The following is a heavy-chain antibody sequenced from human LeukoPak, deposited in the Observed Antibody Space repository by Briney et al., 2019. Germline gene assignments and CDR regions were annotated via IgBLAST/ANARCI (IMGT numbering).Heavy chain of an antibody. CDR3: ARSSAVTMGGAFDI. V-gene: IGHV4-59*01. Sequence: SETLSLTCTVSGGSISSYYWSWIRQPPGKGLEWIGYIYYSGSTKYNPSLKSRVTISIDTSKNQFSLKLSSVTAADTAVYYCARSSAVTMGGAFDIWGQGTMVTVSS. CDR1: GGSISSYY. CDR2: IYYSGST. D-gene: IGHD4-17*01. J-gene: IGHJ3*02.